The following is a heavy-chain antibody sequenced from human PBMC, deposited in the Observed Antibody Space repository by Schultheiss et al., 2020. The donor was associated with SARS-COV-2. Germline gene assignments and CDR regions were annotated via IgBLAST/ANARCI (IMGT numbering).Heavy chain of an antibody. CDR2: ISSSSSYI. CDR3: ARGGVVSYYYYMDV. V-gene: IGHV3-21*01. Sequence: ETLSLTCTVSGGSISSYYWSWIRQPPGKGLEWVSSISSSSSYIYYADSVKGRFTISRDNAKNSLYLQMNSLRAEDTAVYYCARGGVVSYYYYMDVWGKGTTVTVSS. D-gene: IGHD3-10*01. CDR1: GGSISSYY. J-gene: IGHJ6*03.